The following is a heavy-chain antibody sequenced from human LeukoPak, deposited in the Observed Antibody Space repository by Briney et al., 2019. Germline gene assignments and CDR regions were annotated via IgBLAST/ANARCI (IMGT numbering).Heavy chain of an antibody. D-gene: IGHD3-9*01. Sequence: GGSLRLSCTASGFTFSSYAMSWVRQAPGKGLEWVSTVSGTGVTTYYADSVQGRFTISRDNSENKISLQMNSLRAEDTAVYYCAKVEVTNILTSYSPYYFDYWGQGTLVTVSS. CDR3: AKVEVTNILTSYSPYYFDY. CDR2: VSGTGVTT. V-gene: IGHV3-23*01. J-gene: IGHJ4*02. CDR1: GFTFSSYA.